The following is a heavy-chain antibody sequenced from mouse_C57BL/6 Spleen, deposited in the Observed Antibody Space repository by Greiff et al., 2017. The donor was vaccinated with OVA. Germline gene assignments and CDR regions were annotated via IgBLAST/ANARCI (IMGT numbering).Heavy chain of an antibody. CDR1: GYAFTNYL. J-gene: IGHJ4*01. CDR2: INPGSGGT. CDR3: AGGNYEAMDY. Sequence: QVQLVESGAELVRPGTSVKVSCKASGYAFTNYLIEWVKQRPGQGLEWIGVINPGSGGTNYNEKFKGKATLTADKSSSTAYMQLSSLTSEDSAVYFCAGGNYEAMDYWGQGTSVTVSS. D-gene: IGHD2-1*01. V-gene: IGHV1-54*01.